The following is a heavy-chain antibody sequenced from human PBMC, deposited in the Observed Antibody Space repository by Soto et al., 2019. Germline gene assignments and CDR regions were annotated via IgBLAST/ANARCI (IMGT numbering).Heavy chain of an antibody. D-gene: IGHD1-1*01. V-gene: IGHV4-31*03. CDR2: IYYSGSA. J-gene: IGHJ4*02. Sequence: QVQLQESGPGLVKPSQTLSLTCTVSGGSISRGGYYWSWLRQHPGKGLEWIGYIYYSGSASYNPSLKSRVTIAVDTSKNQFSLKLSSVSAADTAVYYCARWGTDSLDCGGQGTLVTFSS. CDR1: GGSISRGGYY. CDR3: ARWGTDSLDC.